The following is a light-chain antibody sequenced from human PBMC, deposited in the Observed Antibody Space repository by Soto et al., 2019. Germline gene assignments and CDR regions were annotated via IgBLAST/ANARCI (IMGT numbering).Light chain of an antibody. CDR2: GAS. CDR3: QQYDAGPACT. J-gene: IGKJ4*01. Sequence: ILPVQTGESSTVAVGPSQSVETFLAWFQHKAGQAPRLLIFGASTRAAGVPARFSGGGSGTEFTLTIYCLRSEDFAVYFCQQYDAGPACTFGGGTKVDVK. V-gene: IGKV3-15*01. CDR1: QSVETF.